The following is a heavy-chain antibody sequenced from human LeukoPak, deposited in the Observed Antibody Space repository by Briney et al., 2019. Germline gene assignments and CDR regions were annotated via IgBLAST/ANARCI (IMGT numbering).Heavy chain of an antibody. CDR1: GYTFTTYY. CDR3: ARERGPMNDASDY. V-gene: IGHV1-18*04. Sequence: EASVKVSCKASGYTFTTYYMHWVRQAPGQGLEWMGWISAYNGNTDYAQKLQGRVTMTTDTSTSTAYMELRSLRSDGTAVYYCARERGPMNDASDYWGQGTLVTVSS. CDR2: ISAYNGNT. J-gene: IGHJ4*02. D-gene: IGHD1-1*01.